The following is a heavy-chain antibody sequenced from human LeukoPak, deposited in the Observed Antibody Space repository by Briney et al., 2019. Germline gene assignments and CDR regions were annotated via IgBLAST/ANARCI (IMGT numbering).Heavy chain of an antibody. Sequence: GESLKISCKGSGYSFTSYWIGWVRQMPGKGLEWMGIIYPGDSDTRYSPSFQGQVTISADKSISTAYLQWSSLKASDTAMYYCARTIHTAAGYYYYYGMDVWGQGTTVIVSS. CDR2: IYPGDSDT. CDR3: ARTIHTAAGYYYYYGMDV. V-gene: IGHV5-51*01. J-gene: IGHJ6*02. D-gene: IGHD6-13*01. CDR1: GYSFTSYW.